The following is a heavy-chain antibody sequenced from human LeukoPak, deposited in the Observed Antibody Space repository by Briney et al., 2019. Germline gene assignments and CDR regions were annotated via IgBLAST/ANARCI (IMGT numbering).Heavy chain of an antibody. Sequence: PSETLSLTCTVSGGSISSGGYYWSWIRQPPGKGLEWIGYIYYSGSTYYNPSLKSRVTISVDTSKNQFSLKLSSVTAADTAVYYCARGRPITMIPQQVRFDPWGQGALVTVSS. V-gene: IGHV4-30-4*08. J-gene: IGHJ5*02. CDR3: ARGRPITMIPQQVRFDP. D-gene: IGHD3-22*01. CDR1: GGSISSGGYY. CDR2: IYYSGST.